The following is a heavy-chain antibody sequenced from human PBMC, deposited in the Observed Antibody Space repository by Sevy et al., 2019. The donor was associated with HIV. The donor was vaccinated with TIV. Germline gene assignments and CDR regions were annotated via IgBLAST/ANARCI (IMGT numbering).Heavy chain of an antibody. CDR1: GFTFRTYA. D-gene: IGHD1-26*01. V-gene: IGHV3-30-3*01. CDR3: ARGPEWELTSFLSH. J-gene: IGHJ4*02. CDR2: ISSNGDND. Sequence: GESLRLSCAASGFTFRTYAFHWVRQAPGRGLEWIGLISSNGDNDLYANSVRGRFTISRDNSMNILYLQMTSLTPDDTAVYYCARGPEWELTSFLSHWGQGTLVTVSS.